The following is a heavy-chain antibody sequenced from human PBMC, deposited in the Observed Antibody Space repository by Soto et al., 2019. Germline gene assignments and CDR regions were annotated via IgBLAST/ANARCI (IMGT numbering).Heavy chain of an antibody. CDR3: ARDLGYCSGGSCYPNWFDP. CDR2: IYTSGST. J-gene: IGHJ5*02. CDR1: GGSISSYY. Sequence: QVQLQESGPGLVKPSETLSLTCTVSGGSISSYYWSWIRQPAGKGLEWIGRIYTSGSTNYNPSLKSRVTMSVDTSKNQFSLKLSSVTAADTAVYYCARDLGYCSGGSCYPNWFDPWGQGTLVTVSS. D-gene: IGHD2-15*01. V-gene: IGHV4-4*07.